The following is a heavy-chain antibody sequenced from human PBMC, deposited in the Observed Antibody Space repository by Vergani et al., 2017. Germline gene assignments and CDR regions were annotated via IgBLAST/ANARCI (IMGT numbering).Heavy chain of an antibody. V-gene: IGHV3-23*01. J-gene: IGHJ6*02. CDR1: GFTLSSSV. D-gene: IGHD3-10*01. Sequence: EVQLLESGGGLVQPGGSLRLSCAASGFTLSSSVMSWVRQAPGKGLEGVSAVSCSGGSTYYANSVRGRFILSRDNSKNTVYLQMNSVRDEDTAVYYCAKGITMVRGLINYYYYGLDVWGQGTTVTVSS. CDR2: VSCSGGST. CDR3: AKGITMVRGLINYYYYGLDV.